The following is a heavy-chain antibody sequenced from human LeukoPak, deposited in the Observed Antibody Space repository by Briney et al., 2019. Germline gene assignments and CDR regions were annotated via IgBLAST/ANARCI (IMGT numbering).Heavy chain of an antibody. V-gene: IGHV4-59*08. CDR3: ARVRYGAPRFDY. D-gene: IGHD3-9*01. CDR2: IYYSGST. CDR1: GGSISSYY. J-gene: IGHJ4*02. Sequence: SETLSLTCTVSGGSISSYYWSWIRQPPGKGLEWIGYIYYSGSTNYNPSLKSRVTISVDTSKNQFSLKLSSVTAADTAVYYCARVRYGAPRFDYWGQGTLVTVSS.